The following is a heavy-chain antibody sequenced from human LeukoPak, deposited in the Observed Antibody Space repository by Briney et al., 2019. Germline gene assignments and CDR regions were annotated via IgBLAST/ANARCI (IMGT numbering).Heavy chain of an antibody. V-gene: IGHV1-8*03. CDR1: GYTFTSYD. Sequence: GASVKVSCKASGYTFTSYDINWVRQATGQGLEWMGWMNPNSGNTGYAQKFQGRATITRNTSISTAYMELSSLRSEDTAVYYCARGRGSSGWYVREYYFDYWGQGTLVTVSS. CDR3: ARGRGSSGWYVREYYFDY. D-gene: IGHD6-19*01. CDR2: MNPNSGNT. J-gene: IGHJ4*02.